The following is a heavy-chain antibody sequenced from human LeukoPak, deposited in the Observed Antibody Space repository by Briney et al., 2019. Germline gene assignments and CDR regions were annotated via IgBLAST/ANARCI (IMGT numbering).Heavy chain of an antibody. J-gene: IGHJ4*02. CDR1: GGSISDYS. Sequence: PSGTLSLTCSVSGGSISDYSWNWVRQPPGKGPEWIGHIYYSGSTNYNPSLKSRVIMSIDTSKKQFSLKLTSVSAADTAVYYCARARGEGVPAGTLPDYWGQGTLVTVSS. CDR3: ARARGEGVPAGTLPDY. CDR2: IYYSGST. D-gene: IGHD2-2*01. V-gene: IGHV4-59*01.